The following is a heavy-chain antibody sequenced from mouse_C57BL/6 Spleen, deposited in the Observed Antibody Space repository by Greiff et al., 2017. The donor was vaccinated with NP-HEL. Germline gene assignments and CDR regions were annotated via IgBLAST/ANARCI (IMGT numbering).Heavy chain of an antibody. CDR3: ARKFNDY. Sequence: VQLQQPGAELVRPGTSVKLSCKASGYTFTSYWMHWVKQRPGQGLEWIGVIDPSDSYTNYNQKFKGKATLTVDTSSSTAYMQLSSLTSEDSAVYYCARKFNDYWGQGTTLTVSS. CDR1: GYTFTSYW. V-gene: IGHV1-59*01. CDR2: IDPSDSYT. J-gene: IGHJ2*01.